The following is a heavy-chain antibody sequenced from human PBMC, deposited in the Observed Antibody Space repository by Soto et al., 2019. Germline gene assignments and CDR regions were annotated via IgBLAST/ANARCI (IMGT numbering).Heavy chain of an antibody. CDR1: GFTFTTYA. D-gene: IGHD1-1*01. CDR2: ISDSGGGT. CDR3: AKFVQVSGTDY. Sequence: PGGSLRLSCAASGFTFTTYAMSWVRQAPGNGLECVSAISDSGGGTYYADSVKGRFTISRDNSRNTLYLQMNSLSAEDTAIYYCAKFVQVSGTDYWGQGTQVTVSS. J-gene: IGHJ4*02. V-gene: IGHV3-23*01.